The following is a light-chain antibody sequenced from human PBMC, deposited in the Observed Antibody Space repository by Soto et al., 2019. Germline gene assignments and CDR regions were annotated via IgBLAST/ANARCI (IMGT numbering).Light chain of an antibody. CDR3: AAWDDGVGGPA. CDR1: NSNIGNKY. Sequence: QPLLTQPPSASGTPGQRVTISCSGSNSNIGNKYVYWYQQLPGTAPKLLMYRNNHRPSGVADRFSGSKSGTSASLAISGLRSEDEADYCCAAWDDGVGGPAFGGGTKLTVL. J-gene: IGLJ3*02. V-gene: IGLV1-47*01. CDR2: RNN.